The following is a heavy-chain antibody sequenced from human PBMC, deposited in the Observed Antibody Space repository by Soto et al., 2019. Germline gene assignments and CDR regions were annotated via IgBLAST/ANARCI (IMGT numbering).Heavy chain of an antibody. CDR2: ISGAGNSA. CDR1: GFTFSDYA. D-gene: IGHD2-21*01. J-gene: IGHJ4*02. CDR3: EKNDCGYTNCQLIDH. V-gene: IGHV3-23*01. Sequence: EVQLMESGGGLVQPGGSLRLSCAASGFTFSDYAMSWVRQAPGKGLEWVSAISGAGNSASHASSVQGRFVISRDNSKNTLFLQMNSLRAEDTDAYYCEKNDCGYTNCQLIDHWGQGTLVTVSS.